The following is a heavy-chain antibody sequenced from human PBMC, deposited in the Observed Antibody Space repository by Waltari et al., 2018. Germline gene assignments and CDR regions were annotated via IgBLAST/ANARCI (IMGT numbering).Heavy chain of an antibody. D-gene: IGHD1-26*01. J-gene: IGHJ5*02. CDR2: IYYSGST. Sequence: QLQLQESGPGLVKPSETLSLTCPVSCGSISSSSYSWGWIRQPPGKGLEWIGSIYYSGSTYYNPSLKSRVTISADTSKNQFSLKLSSVTAADTAVYYCARDPADFQWEPQGWFDPWGQGTLVTVSS. CDR3: ARDPADFQWEPQGWFDP. V-gene: IGHV4-39*07. CDR1: CGSISSSSYS.